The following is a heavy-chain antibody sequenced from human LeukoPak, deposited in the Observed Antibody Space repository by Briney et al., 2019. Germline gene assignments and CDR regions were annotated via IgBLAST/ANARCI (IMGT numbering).Heavy chain of an antibody. D-gene: IGHD1-26*01. CDR1: GYTFTDYD. CDR2: VSPYNGNT. J-gene: IGHJ4*02. CDR3: AVIVGGTVVVY. V-gene: IGHV1-18*01. Sequence: ASVKVSCKTSGYTFTDYDITWVRQAPGQGLEWMGRVSPYNGNTYYSQRFQDRVIITKDTSTGTAYMDLRDLRTDDTAMYYCAVIVGGTVVVYWGQGTLVTVSS.